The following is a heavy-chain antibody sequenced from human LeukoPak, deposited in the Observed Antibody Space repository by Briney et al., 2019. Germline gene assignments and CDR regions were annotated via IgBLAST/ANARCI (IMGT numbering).Heavy chain of an antibody. V-gene: IGHV4-59*01. CDR1: GGSISSYY. Sequence: SETLSLTCTVSGGSISSYYWSWIRQPPGKGLEWIGYIYYSGSTNYNPSLKSRVTISVDTSKNQFSLKLSSVTAADTAVYCCAREVLRYFDWSIMFDYWGQGTLVTVSS. D-gene: IGHD3-9*01. CDR2: IYYSGST. CDR3: AREVLRYFDWSIMFDY. J-gene: IGHJ4*02.